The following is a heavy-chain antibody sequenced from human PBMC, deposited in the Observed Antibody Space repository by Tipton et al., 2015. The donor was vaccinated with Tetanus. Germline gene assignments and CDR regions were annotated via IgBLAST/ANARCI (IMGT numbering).Heavy chain of an antibody. J-gene: IGHJ5*02. CDR3: AKDPASRGWFDP. V-gene: IGHV3-23*01. Sequence: SLRLSCAASGFTFSDYTMAWVRQAPGEGLEWVSTISGGGHNTHYADSVQGRFTISRDNSKNTMYLQMNSLRDEDTAVYYCAKDPASRGWFDPWGQGTLVSVSS. CDR1: GFTFSDYT. CDR2: ISGGGHNT.